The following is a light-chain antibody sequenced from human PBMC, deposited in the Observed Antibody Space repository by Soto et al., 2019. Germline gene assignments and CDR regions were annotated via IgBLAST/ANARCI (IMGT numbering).Light chain of an antibody. J-gene: IGKJ3*01. CDR3: QQYNNWQVT. Sequence: EIVMTQSPPTLSVSPGERATLSCRASQSVSSNLAWYQQKPGQAPRLLIYGASTRATGIPARFSGSGSGTEFTLTISSLQSEDFAVYYCQQYNNWQVTFGPGTKVDIK. CDR2: GAS. CDR1: QSVSSN. V-gene: IGKV3-15*01.